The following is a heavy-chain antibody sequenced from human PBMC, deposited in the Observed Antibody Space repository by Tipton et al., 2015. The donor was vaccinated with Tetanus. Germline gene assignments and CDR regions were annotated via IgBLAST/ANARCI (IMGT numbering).Heavy chain of an antibody. J-gene: IGHJ4*02. CDR1: GASISSIYS. CDR3: VRANYEFPKKGPFDY. V-gene: IGHV4-30-2*01. D-gene: IGHD3/OR15-3a*01. CDR2: VFRSGSA. Sequence: TLSLTCAVSGASISSIYSWSWIRQPPGKGLEWIGYVFRSGSADYNPSLKSRVNISLDRSENQISLMLTSVTAADTAVYYCVRANYEFPKKGPFDYWGPGSLVIVSS.